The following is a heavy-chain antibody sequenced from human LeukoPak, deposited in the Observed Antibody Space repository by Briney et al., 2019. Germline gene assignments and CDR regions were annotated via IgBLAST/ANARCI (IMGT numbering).Heavy chain of an antibody. Sequence: ASVKVSCKASGGTFSGYSMSWVRQAPGQGLEWMGWIIPNSGGTNYAQKFQGRVTMTRDTSISTAYMELSRLRSDDTAVYYCARARSTYYYDSSGKIDYWGQGTLVTVSS. V-gene: IGHV1-2*02. CDR2: IIPNSGGT. D-gene: IGHD3-22*01. J-gene: IGHJ4*02. CDR1: GGTFSGYS. CDR3: ARARSTYYYDSSGKIDY.